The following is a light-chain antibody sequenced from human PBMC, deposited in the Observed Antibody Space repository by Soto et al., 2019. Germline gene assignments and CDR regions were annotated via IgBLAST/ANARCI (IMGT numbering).Light chain of an antibody. V-gene: IGKV3-15*01. CDR1: QSVSSN. CDR3: QHYNYWPPWT. CDR2: GAS. J-gene: IGKJ1*01. Sequence: EIVMTQSPATLSVSPGERATLSCRASQSVSSNLAWYQQKSGQSPRLLICGASTRATGIPARFSGSGSGTEFTLTISSLQSEDFAVYYCQHYNYWPPWTFGQGTKVEIK.